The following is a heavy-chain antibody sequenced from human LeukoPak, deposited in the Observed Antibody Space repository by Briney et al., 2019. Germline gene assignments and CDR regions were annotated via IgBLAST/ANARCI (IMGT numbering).Heavy chain of an antibody. CDR2: IKHSGSTI. CDR1: GFTFSDYY. Sequence: PGGSLRLSCAASGFTFSDYYMSWIRQAPGKGLEWVSNIKHSGSTIYYADSVKGRFTISRDNAKNSLYLQMNSLRAEDTAVYYCAREVADRSLFDYWGQGTLVTVSS. J-gene: IGHJ4*02. V-gene: IGHV3-11*01. D-gene: IGHD2-15*01. CDR3: AREVADRSLFDY.